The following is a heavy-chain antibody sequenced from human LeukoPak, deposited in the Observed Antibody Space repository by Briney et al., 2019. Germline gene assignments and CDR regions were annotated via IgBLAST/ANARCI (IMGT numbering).Heavy chain of an antibody. CDR1: GFTFSSYA. D-gene: IGHD1-26*01. Sequence: GGSLRLSCAASGFTFSSYAMSWVRQAPGKGLECVSAISGSGGSTYYADSVKGRFTISRDNSKNTLYLQMNSLRAEDTAVYYCAKDREPSTRGATIDYFDYWGQGTLVTVSS. V-gene: IGHV3-23*01. CDR3: AKDREPSTRGATIDYFDY. J-gene: IGHJ4*02. CDR2: ISGSGGST.